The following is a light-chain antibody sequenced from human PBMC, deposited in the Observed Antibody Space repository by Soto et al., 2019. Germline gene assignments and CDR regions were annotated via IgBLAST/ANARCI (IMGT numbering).Light chain of an antibody. J-gene: IGLJ1*01. CDR3: QSYDSSLSGLYV. CDR1: SSNLGAGYD. V-gene: IGLV1-40*01. CDR2: GNS. Sequence: SVLPQPPSVSGTPGEMGTLSCTGSSSNLGAGYDVHWYQQLPGTAPKLLIYGNSNRPSGVPDRFSGSKSGTSASLAITGLQAEDEADYYCQSYDSSLSGLYVFGTGNKVNV.